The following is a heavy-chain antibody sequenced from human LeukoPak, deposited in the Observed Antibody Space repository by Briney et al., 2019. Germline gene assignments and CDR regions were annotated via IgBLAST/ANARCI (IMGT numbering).Heavy chain of an antibody. CDR1: GGAISSYY. Sequence: MASETLSLTCTVSGGAISSYYWSWVRQPPGKGLEWMGYVSYSGSTYYNPSLKSRVTISVDTSKRRFSLKLSSVTAADTAVYYCARVLRMMDVWGQGTTVTVSS. J-gene: IGHJ6*02. CDR2: VSYSGST. CDR3: ARVLRMMDV. D-gene: IGHD2/OR15-2a*01. V-gene: IGHV4-59*01.